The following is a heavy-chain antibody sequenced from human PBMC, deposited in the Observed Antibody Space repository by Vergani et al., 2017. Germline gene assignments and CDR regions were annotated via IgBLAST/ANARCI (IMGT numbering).Heavy chain of an antibody. CDR3: TRHWAGVAANNWFDP. D-gene: IGHD2-15*01. Sequence: QVQLQESGPGLVKPSETLSLTCTVSNDSVSNTFYYWGWIRQTPGKGLEWIGSIYYSGSTYYNPSLESRVTMSVDTSKSQFSLKLSSVTAADTAVYYCTRHWAGVAANNWFDPWGQGTLVTVSS. V-gene: IGHV4-39*01. J-gene: IGHJ5*02. CDR1: NDSVSNTFYY. CDR2: IYYSGST.